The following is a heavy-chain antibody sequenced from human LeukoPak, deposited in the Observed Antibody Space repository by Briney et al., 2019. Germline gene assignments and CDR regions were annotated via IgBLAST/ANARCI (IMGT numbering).Heavy chain of an antibody. Sequence: PGGSLRLSCAASGFIFSDYYMSWISQAPGKRLEWVSYISSSGTTIYYADSVKGRFTISRDNAKNSLYLQMNSLRVEDSALYYCARDPNWNYVDYWGQGTLVTVSS. CDR3: ARDPNWNYVDY. CDR2: ISSSGTTI. J-gene: IGHJ4*02. CDR1: GFIFSDYY. V-gene: IGHV3-11*04. D-gene: IGHD1-1*01.